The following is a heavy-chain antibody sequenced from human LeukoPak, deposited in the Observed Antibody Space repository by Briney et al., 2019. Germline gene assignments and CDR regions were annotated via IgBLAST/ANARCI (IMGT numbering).Heavy chain of an antibody. CDR1: GYTFTSYA. J-gene: IGHJ4*02. V-gene: IGHV1-3*01. CDR3: ARDTHYGSGSLDY. D-gene: IGHD3-10*01. Sequence: ASVNVSCKASGYTFTSYAMHWVRQAPGQRLEWMGWINAGNGNTKYSQKFQGRVTITRDASASTAYMELSSLRSEDTAVYYCARDTHYGSGSLDYWGQGTLVTVSS. CDR2: INAGNGNT.